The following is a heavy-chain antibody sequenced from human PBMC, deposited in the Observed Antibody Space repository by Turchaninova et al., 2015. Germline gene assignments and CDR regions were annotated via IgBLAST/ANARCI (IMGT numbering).Heavy chain of an antibody. Sequence: GPGLVKPSETLTLTCTVSGGSISGYDWSWIRQPPGKGLEWIGYIYNSAGTNYNPSLRGRLSISVDTSKNQFSLRLTSVTAADTAVYYCARDRKSTGTFDYWGQGTLVTVSS. V-gene: IGHV4-59*01. D-gene: IGHD1-1*01. J-gene: IGHJ4*02. CDR1: GGSISGYD. CDR2: IYNSAGT. CDR3: ARDRKSTGTFDY.